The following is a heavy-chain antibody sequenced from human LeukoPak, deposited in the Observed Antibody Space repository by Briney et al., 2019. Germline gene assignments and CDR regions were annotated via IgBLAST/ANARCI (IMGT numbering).Heavy chain of an antibody. CDR3: ARVDILTGYLADY. J-gene: IGHJ4*02. V-gene: IGHV4-61*01. CDR2: IYYTGNT. Sequence: SETLSLTCTVSGGPVRSASYYWTWIRQPPGKGLEWIGYIYYTGNTNSNPSLKSRVTISIDPPKNQFSLKLSSVTAADTAVYHCARVDILTGYLADYWGQGTLVTVSS. CDR1: GGPVRSASYY. D-gene: IGHD3-9*01.